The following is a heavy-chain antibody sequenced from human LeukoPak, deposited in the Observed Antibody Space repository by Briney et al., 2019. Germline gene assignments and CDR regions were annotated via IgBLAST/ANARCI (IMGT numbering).Heavy chain of an antibody. CDR1: GFTFSSYA. Sequence: GGSLRLSCAASGFTFSSYAMSWALKAPGKGLEGFSAVSGRGYNTYYADSVKGRFTISRDNSKNTLFLQMNCLRVEDTAVYYCANLGSSELRVPASQGNWGQGTLVTVSS. D-gene: IGHD2-2*01. J-gene: IGHJ4*02. V-gene: IGHV3-23*01. CDR3: ANLGSSELRVPASQGN. CDR2: VSGRGYNT.